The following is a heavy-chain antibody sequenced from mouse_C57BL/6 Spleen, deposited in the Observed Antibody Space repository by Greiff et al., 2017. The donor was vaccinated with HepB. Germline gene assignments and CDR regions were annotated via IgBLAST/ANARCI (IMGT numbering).Heavy chain of an antibody. CDR2: INPNNGGT. CDR3: ARRWDYDVGFAY. CDR1: GYTFTDYN. Sequence: EVQGVESGPELVKPGASVKIPCKASGYTFTDYNMDWVKQSHGKSLEWIGDINPNNGGTIYNQKFKGKATLTVDKSSSTAYMELRSLTSEDTAVYYCARRWDYDVGFAYWGQGTLVTVSA. V-gene: IGHV1-18*01. D-gene: IGHD2-4*01. J-gene: IGHJ3*01.